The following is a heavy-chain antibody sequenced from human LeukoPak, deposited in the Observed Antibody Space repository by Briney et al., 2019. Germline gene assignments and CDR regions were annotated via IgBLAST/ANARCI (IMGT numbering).Heavy chain of an antibody. CDR3: ARERGTLAVAGDAVDI. Sequence: ASVKVSCKTSGYTFSDYYIHWIRQAPGEGLEWMGWINPNSGGTKYAQKFQGRVTMTRDTSINTAYMEVRRLTSDDTAVYYCARERGTLAVAGDAVDIWGQGTMVIVSS. CDR1: GYTFSDYY. V-gene: IGHV1-2*02. CDR2: INPNSGGT. D-gene: IGHD6-19*01. J-gene: IGHJ3*02.